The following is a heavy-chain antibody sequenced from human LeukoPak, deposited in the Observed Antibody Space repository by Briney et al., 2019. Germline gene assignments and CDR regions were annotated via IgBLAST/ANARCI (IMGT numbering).Heavy chain of an antibody. Sequence: GGSLRLSCAASGFTFSSYGMHWVRQAPGKGLEWVAFIRYDGSNKYYADSVKGRFTISRDNSKNTLYLQMNSLRAEDTAVYYCAKADILTGYSHFDYWGQGMLVTVSS. CDR1: GFTFSSYG. J-gene: IGHJ4*02. D-gene: IGHD3-9*01. CDR3: AKADILTGYSHFDY. V-gene: IGHV3-30*02. CDR2: IRYDGSNK.